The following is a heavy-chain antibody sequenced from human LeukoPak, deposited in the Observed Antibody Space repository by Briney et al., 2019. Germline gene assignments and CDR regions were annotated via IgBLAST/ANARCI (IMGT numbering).Heavy chain of an antibody. CDR1: GFTFSSYW. CDR3: ATSTYCSGGSCYSRTFQY. D-gene: IGHD2-15*01. J-gene: IGHJ4*02. V-gene: IGHV3-74*01. CDR2: INSDETST. Sequence: GGSLRLSCAASGFTFSSYWMHWVRQAPGKGLVWLSRINSDETSTSYADSVKGRFTISRDNAQKTLYLQMNSLRAEDTAVYYCATSTYCSGGSCYSRTFQYWGQGTLVTVSS.